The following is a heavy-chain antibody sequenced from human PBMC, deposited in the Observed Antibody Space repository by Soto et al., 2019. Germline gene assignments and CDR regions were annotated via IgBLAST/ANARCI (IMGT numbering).Heavy chain of an antibody. CDR1: GYTFTSYA. J-gene: IGHJ5*02. D-gene: IGHD3-3*01. CDR2: INAGNGNT. V-gene: IGHV1-3*05. CDR3: ARDPESVMYYDFWSGYWFDP. Sequence: QVQLVQSGAEEKRPGASVKVSCKASGYTFTSYAMHWVRQAPGQRLEWMGWINAGNGNTKYSQKFQGRVTITRDTFASTAYMELSSLRSEDTAVYYCARDPESVMYYDFWSGYWFDPWGQGTLVTVSS.